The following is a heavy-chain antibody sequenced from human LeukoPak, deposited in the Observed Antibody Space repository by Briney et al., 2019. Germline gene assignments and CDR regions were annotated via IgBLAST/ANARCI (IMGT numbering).Heavy chain of an antibody. CDR2: INHSGST. V-gene: IGHV4-34*01. CDR1: GGSISGYY. Sequence: PSETLSLTCTVSGGSISGYYWSWIRQPPGKGLEWIGEINHSGSTNYNPSLKSRVTISVDTSKNQFSLKLSSVTAADTAVYYCARGPMSLWELAFDIWGQGTMVTVSS. J-gene: IGHJ3*02. D-gene: IGHD1-7*01. CDR3: ARGPMSLWELAFDI.